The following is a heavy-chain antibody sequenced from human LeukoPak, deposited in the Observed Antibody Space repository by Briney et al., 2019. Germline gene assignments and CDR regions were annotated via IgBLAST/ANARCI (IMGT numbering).Heavy chain of an antibody. CDR1: GGSFSGYY. D-gene: IGHD1-1*01. CDR2: INHSGST. J-gene: IGHJ3*02. CDR3: AREFPYKNDAFDI. Sequence: PSETLSLTCAVYGGSFSGYYWSWIRQPPGKGLEWIGEINHSGSTNYNPSLKSRVTISVDTSKNQFSLKLSSVTAADTAVYYCAREFPYKNDAFDIWGQGTMVTVSS. V-gene: IGHV4-34*01.